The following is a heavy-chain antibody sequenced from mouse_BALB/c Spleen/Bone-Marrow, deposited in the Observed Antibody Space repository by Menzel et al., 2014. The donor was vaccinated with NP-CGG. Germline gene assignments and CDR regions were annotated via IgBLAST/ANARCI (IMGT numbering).Heavy chain of an antibody. Sequence: VKLMESGAELAKPGASLKMSCKASGHTFTSYWMHWVKQRPGQGLEWIGYINPSTDYTEYNQKFRDKATLTADKSSSTAFMQLSSLTSEDSAVYYCARRAYGGSYGFAYWGQGTLVTVSA. CDR3: ARRAYGGSYGFAY. CDR1: GHTFTSYW. V-gene: IGHV1-7*01. CDR2: INPSTDYT. J-gene: IGHJ3*01. D-gene: IGHD1-1*01.